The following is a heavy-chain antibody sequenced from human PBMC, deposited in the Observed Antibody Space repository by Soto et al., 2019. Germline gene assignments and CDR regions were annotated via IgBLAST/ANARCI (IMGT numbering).Heavy chain of an antibody. V-gene: IGHV3-30*18. Sequence: GGSLRLSCAASGFTFSSYGMHWVRQAPGKGLEWVAVISYDGSNKYYADSVKGRFTISRDNSKNTLYLQMNSLRAEDTAVYYCAKDNIRYYDFWSGYYSNYFDYWGQGTLVPVSS. D-gene: IGHD3-3*01. CDR1: GFTFSSYG. J-gene: IGHJ4*02. CDR3: AKDNIRYYDFWSGYYSNYFDY. CDR2: ISYDGSNK.